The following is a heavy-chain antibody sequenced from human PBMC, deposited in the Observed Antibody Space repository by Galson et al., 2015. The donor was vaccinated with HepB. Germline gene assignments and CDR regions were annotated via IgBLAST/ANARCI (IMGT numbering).Heavy chain of an antibody. CDR3: ARLGHEGYHYYGMDV. CDR1: GYSFRNYW. CDR2: IYPGDSET. V-gene: IGHV5-51*01. Sequence: QSGAEVKKPGESLKISCKASGYSFRNYWIGWVRQMPGKGLECKGIIYPGDSETRYSPSFQGQVTLSADKSTNTAYLQWSSLKASDTAMYYCARLGHEGYHYYGMDVWGQGTTVTVSS. D-gene: IGHD2-2*01. J-gene: IGHJ6*02.